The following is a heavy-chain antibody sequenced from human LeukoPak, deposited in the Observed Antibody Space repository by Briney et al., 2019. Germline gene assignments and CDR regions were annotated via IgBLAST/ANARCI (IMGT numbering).Heavy chain of an antibody. J-gene: IGHJ4*02. Sequence: PSETLSLTCAVYGGSFSGYYWSWNRQPPGKGLEWIGEINHSGSTNYNPSLKSRVTISVDTSKNQFSLKLSSVTAADTAVYYCARKQLWSNYFDYWGQGTLVTVSS. V-gene: IGHV4-34*01. CDR3: ARKQLWSNYFDY. CDR2: INHSGST. CDR1: GGSFSGYY. D-gene: IGHD5-18*01.